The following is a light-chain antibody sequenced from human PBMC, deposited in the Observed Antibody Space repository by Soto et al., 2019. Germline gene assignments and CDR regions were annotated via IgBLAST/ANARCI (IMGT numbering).Light chain of an antibody. V-gene: IGLV3-21*02. CDR3: QVWDSSSDHLYVV. Sequence: SYELTQPPSVSVAPGQTARITCGGNKIGSKSVHWYQQKPGQAPVLVVYDDSDRPSGIPERFSGSNSGNTATLTISRVEAGDEADYYCQVWDSSSDHLYVVFGGGTKLTVL. J-gene: IGLJ2*01. CDR2: DDS. CDR1: KIGSKS.